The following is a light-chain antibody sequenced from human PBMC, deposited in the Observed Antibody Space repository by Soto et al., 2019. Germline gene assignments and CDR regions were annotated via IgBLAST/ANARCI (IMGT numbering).Light chain of an antibody. CDR2: GAS. V-gene: IGKV1-9*01. Sequence: IQLTQSPSSLSASVGDRVTITCRASQGIRSYLAWYQQKPGKAPKLLIYGASTLEGGVPFRFSGSGSGTDFALIISSVQPEDFATYYCQQLNTYPITFGQGTRLEIK. CDR3: QQLNTYPIT. J-gene: IGKJ5*01. CDR1: QGIRSY.